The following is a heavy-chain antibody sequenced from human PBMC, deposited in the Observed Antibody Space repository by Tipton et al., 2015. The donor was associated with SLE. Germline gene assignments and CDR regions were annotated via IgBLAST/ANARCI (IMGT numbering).Heavy chain of an antibody. V-gene: IGHV4-59*12. CDR2: VYYTGTT. D-gene: IGHD6-19*01. CDR1: GGSITGYH. Sequence: TLSLTCTVSGGSITGYHWSWIRQPPGKGLEWIGYVYYTGTTNYDPSLRSRVTMSADTSKNQFSLKLTSVTAADTAVYYCARVTGDNSDWYGWVDYWGQGALVTISS. J-gene: IGHJ4*02. CDR3: ARVTGDNSDWYGWVDY.